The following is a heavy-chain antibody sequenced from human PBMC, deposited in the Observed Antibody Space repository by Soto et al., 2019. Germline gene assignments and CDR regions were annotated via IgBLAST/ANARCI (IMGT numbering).Heavy chain of an antibody. Sequence: GGSLRLSCAGSGFTFSSYAMSWVRHAPGKGLEWVSAISSAVNTYYADSVKGRFTISRDNSKNTLSLQMNSLGAEDTAVYYCAKQVRDGTSSPYYFDYWGQGTLVTVSS. CDR1: GFTFSSYA. D-gene: IGHD6-6*01. V-gene: IGHV3-23*01. CDR3: AKQVRDGTSSPYYFDY. J-gene: IGHJ4*02. CDR2: ISSAVNT.